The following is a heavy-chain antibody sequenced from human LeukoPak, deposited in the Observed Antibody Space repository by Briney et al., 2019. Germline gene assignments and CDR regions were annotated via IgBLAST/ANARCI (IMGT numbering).Heavy chain of an antibody. J-gene: IGHJ4*02. CDR1: GGSISSYY. V-gene: IGHV4-59*08. CDR3: ARHMGGYDY. D-gene: IGHD5-12*01. CDR2: IYYSGST. Sequence: SETLSLTCTVSGGSISSYYWSWIRQPPGKGLEWIGNIYYSGSTSYNPSLQSRVTISVDTSKNQFSLKFNSVTVADTAVYYCARHMGGYDYWGQGTLVTVSS.